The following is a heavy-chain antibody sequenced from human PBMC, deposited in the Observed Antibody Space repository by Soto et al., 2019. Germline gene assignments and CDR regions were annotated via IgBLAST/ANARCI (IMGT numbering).Heavy chain of an antibody. CDR1: GDSVSGGDSY. J-gene: IGHJ4*02. CDR2: TSFSGYT. D-gene: IGHD3-22*01. Sequence: QVQLQESGPGLVKPSQTLSLTCTVSGDSVSGGDSYWSWIRQPPGKALEWIGYTSFSGYTSYTPSLKSRVTLSVDMSQSQFSLRLTSVTAADTAIYYCVRGGNPYHYATSGPGTFDKWGQGTLISVSS. V-gene: IGHV4-30-4*01. CDR3: VRGGNPYHYATSGPGTFDK.